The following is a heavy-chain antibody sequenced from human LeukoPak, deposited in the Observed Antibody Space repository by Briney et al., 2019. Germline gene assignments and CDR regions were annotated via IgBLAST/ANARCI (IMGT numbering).Heavy chain of an antibody. V-gene: IGHV1-18*01. CDR2: ISAYNGNT. D-gene: IGHD6-19*01. CDR1: GGTFSSYA. Sequence: ASVKVSCKASGGTFSSYAISWVRQAPGQGLEWMGWISAYNGNTNYAQKLQGRATMTTDTSTSTAYMELRSLRSDDTAVYYCAREASSGWYYDYWGQGTLVTVSS. CDR3: AREASSGWYYDY. J-gene: IGHJ4*02.